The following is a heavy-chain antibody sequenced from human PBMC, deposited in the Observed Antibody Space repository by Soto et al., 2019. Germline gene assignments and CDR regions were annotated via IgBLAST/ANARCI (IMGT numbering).Heavy chain of an antibody. CDR1: GGSISSGDYY. J-gene: IGHJ5*02. CDR3: ARFRVGYCSSTSCSNWFDP. V-gene: IGHV4-30-4*01. Sequence: LSLTCTVSGGSISSGDYYWSWIRQPPGKGLEWIGYIYYSGSTYYNPSLKSRVTISVDTSKNQFSLKLSSVTAADTAVYYCARFRVGYCSSTSCSNWFDPWGQGXLVTVHS. CDR2: IYYSGST. D-gene: IGHD2-2*01.